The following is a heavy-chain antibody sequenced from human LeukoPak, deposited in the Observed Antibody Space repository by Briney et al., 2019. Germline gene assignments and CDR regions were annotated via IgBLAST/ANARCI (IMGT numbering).Heavy chain of an antibody. D-gene: IGHD3-22*01. V-gene: IGHV3-23*01. CDR2: ISGSGGST. CDR1: GFTFSSYG. Sequence: GGSLRLSCAASGFTFSSYGMHWVRQAPGKGLEWVSAISGSGGSTYYADSVKGRFTISRDNSKNTLYLQMNSLRAEDTAVYYCAKGNYYDSSGDDAFDIWGQGTMVTVSS. J-gene: IGHJ3*02. CDR3: AKGNYYDSSGDDAFDI.